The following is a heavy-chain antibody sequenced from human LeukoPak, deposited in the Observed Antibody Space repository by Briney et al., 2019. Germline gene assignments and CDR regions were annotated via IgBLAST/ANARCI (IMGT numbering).Heavy chain of an antibody. J-gene: IGHJ4*02. CDR3: AKEMTTPYY. Sequence: SGGSLRLSCAASGFTFSNYAMNWVRQAPGKGLEWVSAIIGSGRSTFYADSVKGRFTISRDNSKNTLYLQMNSLRAGDTAVYYCAKEMTTPYYWGQGTLVTVSS. V-gene: IGHV3-23*01. D-gene: IGHD4-17*01. CDR1: GFTFSNYA. CDR2: IIGSGRST.